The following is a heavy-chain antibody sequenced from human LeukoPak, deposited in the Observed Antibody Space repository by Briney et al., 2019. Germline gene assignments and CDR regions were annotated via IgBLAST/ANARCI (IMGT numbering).Heavy chain of an antibody. D-gene: IGHD2-2*01. V-gene: IGHV3-7*01. J-gene: IGHJ5*02. CDR1: GFTFSTYW. Sequence: GGSLRLSCAASGFTFSTYWMSWVRQAPGKGLEWVANINQGGSEKYYVDSVKGRFTISRDNAKNSLYLQMNSLRAEDTAVYYCARDDCSSISCYHNWFDPWGQGTLVTVSS. CDR2: INQGGSEK. CDR3: ARDDCSSISCYHNWFDP.